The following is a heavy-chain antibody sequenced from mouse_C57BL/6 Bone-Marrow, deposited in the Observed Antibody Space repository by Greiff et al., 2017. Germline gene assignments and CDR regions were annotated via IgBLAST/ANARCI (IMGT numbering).Heavy chain of an antibody. V-gene: IGHV7-3*01. CDR1: GFTFPDYY. J-gene: IGHJ2*01. CDR3: ARYREGDLAYFDY. Sequence: EVQLVESGGGLVQPGGSLSLSCAASGFTFPDYYMSWVRQPPGKALEWLGFIRNKANGYTTEYSASVKGRFTISRDNSQSILYLQMNALRAEDSATYYCARYREGDLAYFDYWGQGTTLTVSS. CDR2: IRNKANGYTT.